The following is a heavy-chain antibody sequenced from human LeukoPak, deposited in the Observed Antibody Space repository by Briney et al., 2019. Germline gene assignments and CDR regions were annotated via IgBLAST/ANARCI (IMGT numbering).Heavy chain of an antibody. D-gene: IGHD2-15*01. V-gene: IGHV1-2*02. Sequence: ASAKVSCKASGYTFTGYYMHWVRQAPGQGLGWMGWINPNSGGTNYAQKFQGRVTMTRDTSISTAYMELSSLRSEDTAVYYCLRGDYSDYWGQGTLVTVSS. CDR1: GYTFTGYY. J-gene: IGHJ4*02. CDR3: LRGDYSDY. CDR2: INPNSGGT.